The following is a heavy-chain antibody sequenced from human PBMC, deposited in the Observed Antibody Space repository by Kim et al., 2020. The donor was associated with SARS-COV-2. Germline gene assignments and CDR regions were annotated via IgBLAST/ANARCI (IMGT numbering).Heavy chain of an antibody. Sequence: NTKYSPKFQGRVTITRDTSASTAYMELSSLRSEDTAVYYCATRSSTYFDYWGQGTLVTVSS. J-gene: IGHJ4*02. CDR3: ATRSSTYFDY. V-gene: IGHV1-3*01. CDR2: NT. D-gene: IGHD6-13*01.